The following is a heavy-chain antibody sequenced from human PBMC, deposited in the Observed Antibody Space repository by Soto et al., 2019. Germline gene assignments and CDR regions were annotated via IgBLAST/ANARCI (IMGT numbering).Heavy chain of an antibody. CDR2: IIPIFGTA. Sequence: SVKVSCKASGGTFSSYAISWVRQAPGQGLEWMGGIIPIFGTANYAQKFQGRVTITADKSTSTAYMELSSLRSEDTAVYYCAREYYDILTGYYQVWYFDLWGRGTLVTVSS. CDR1: GGTFSSYA. V-gene: IGHV1-69*06. J-gene: IGHJ2*01. CDR3: AREYYDILTGYYQVWYFDL. D-gene: IGHD3-9*01.